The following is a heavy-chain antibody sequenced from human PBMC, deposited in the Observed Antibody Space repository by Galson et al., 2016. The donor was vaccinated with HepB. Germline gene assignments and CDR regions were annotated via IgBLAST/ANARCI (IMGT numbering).Heavy chain of an antibody. CDR2: ISYDGSDK. V-gene: IGHV3-30*04. CDR3: ARDTIVVVPTTRVVAQYYYYDGMDV. D-gene: IGHD2-2*01. CDR1: GFIFSSYA. J-gene: IGHJ6*02. Sequence: SLRLSCAASGFIFSSYALYWVRQAPGKGLEWVAVISYDGSDKYYADFVKGRFTISRDNSKNTLYLQMNSLRAEDTALYYCARDTIVVVPTTRVVAQYYYYDGMDVWGQGTTVTVSS.